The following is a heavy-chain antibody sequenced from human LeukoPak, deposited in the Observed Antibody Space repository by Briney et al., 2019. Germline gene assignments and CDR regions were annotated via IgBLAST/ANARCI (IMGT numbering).Heavy chain of an antibody. CDR2: INWNGGST. J-gene: IGHJ3*02. CDR1: GFTFDDYG. Sequence: GGSLRLSCAASGFTFDDYGMSWVRQAPGKGLEWVSGINWNGGSTGYADSVKGRFTISRDNAKNSPYLQMNSLRAEDTALYYCARDIRPAYMVRGVNDAFDIWGQGTMVTVSS. V-gene: IGHV3-20*04. D-gene: IGHD3-10*01. CDR3: ARDIRPAYMVRGVNDAFDI.